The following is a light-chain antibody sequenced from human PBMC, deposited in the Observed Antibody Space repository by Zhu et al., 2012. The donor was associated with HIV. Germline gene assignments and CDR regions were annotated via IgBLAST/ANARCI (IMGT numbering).Light chain of an antibody. Sequence: EIVLTQSPGTLSLSPGERATLSCRASQSVSSSYLAWYQQRSGQAPRLLIYGASSRATGIPDRFSGSGSGTDFTLTISRLKPEDFALYYCQQYGSSPRTFGQGTKVEIK. V-gene: IGKV3-20*01. J-gene: IGKJ1*01. CDR1: QSVSSSY. CDR2: GAS. CDR3: QQYGSSPRT.